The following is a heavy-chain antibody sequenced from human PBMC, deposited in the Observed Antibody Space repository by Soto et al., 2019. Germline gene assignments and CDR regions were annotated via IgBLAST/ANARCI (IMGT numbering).Heavy chain of an antibody. Sequence: GSLSGSCATSGFRFSNYSMSWVLQAPGKGLEWVAGISSSGYTYYVDSLKGRFTISRDNSKNSLYLQMNSLRAEDTAVYYCAKHLIDYSNSYFDYWGQGTLVTVTS. CDR1: GFRFSNYS. V-gene: IGHV3-23*01. J-gene: IGHJ4*02. CDR2: ISSSGYT. D-gene: IGHD4-4*01. CDR3: AKHLIDYSNSYFDY.